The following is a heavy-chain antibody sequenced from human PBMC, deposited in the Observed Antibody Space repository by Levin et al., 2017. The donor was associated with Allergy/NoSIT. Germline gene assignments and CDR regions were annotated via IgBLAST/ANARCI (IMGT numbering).Heavy chain of an antibody. Sequence: PGGSLRLSCAASGFTFSSYALTWVRQAPGKGLEWVSAISASGGSTYYADSVKGRFTISRDNSKNTVFLQMNSLRAEDTAVYYCAKDWGSFRGGSGPFDYWGQGALVTVAS. CDR1: GFTFSSYA. CDR3: AKDWGSFRGGSGPFDY. J-gene: IGHJ4*02. V-gene: IGHV3-23*01. D-gene: IGHD2-15*01. CDR2: ISASGGST.